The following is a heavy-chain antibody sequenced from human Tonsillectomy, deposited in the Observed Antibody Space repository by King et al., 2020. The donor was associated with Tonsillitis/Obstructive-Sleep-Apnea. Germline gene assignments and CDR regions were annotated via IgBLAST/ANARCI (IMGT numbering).Heavy chain of an antibody. CDR3: ARECIYDTSGYADALDI. D-gene: IGHD3-22*01. CDR1: GFTFSRYA. J-gene: IGHJ3*02. Sequence: VQLVESGGGVVQPGRSLRLSCAASGFTFSRYAIHWVRQGPGKGLEWVAVISYDGSNKYYADSVEGRFTISRDNSKNTLYLQMNSLGAEDTAMYDCARECIYDTSGYADALDIWGQGTMVTVSS. CDR2: ISYDGSNK. V-gene: IGHV3-30*04.